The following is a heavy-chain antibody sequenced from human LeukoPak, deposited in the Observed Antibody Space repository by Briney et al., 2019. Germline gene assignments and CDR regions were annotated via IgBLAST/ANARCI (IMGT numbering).Heavy chain of an antibody. J-gene: IGHJ4*02. Sequence: GGSLRLSCAASGFTFSSYWMSWVRQAPGKGLEWVANIKQDGSEKYYVDSVKGRFTISRDNAKNSLYLQMNSLRAEDTAVYYCARRVDTAMVPTYYSDYWGQGTLVTVSS. CDR3: ARRVDTAMVPTYYSDY. CDR1: GFTFSSYW. D-gene: IGHD5-18*01. V-gene: IGHV3-7*01. CDR2: IKQDGSEK.